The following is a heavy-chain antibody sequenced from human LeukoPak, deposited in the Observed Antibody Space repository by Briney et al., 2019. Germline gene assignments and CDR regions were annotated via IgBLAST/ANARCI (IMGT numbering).Heavy chain of an antibody. CDR3: ARRQRYCIGVSCYPAYGMDV. J-gene: IGHJ6*02. D-gene: IGHD2-15*01. V-gene: IGHV4-59*08. Sequence: SETLSLTCTVSGGSISSYYWSWIRQPPGKGLEWIGYIYYSGSTNYNPSLKSRVTISVDTSKNQFSLKLSSVTAADTAVYYCARRQRYCIGVSCYPAYGMDVWGQGTTVTVSS. CDR2: IYYSGST. CDR1: GGSISSYY.